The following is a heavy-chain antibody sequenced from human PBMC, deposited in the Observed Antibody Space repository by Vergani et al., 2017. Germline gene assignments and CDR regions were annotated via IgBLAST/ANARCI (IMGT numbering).Heavy chain of an antibody. CDR3: ARARCIETCYMSNWLDS. CDR2: IKSDGSIT. D-gene: IGHD3-9*01. J-gene: IGHJ5*01. V-gene: IGHV3-74*03. Sequence: EVQLLESGGGLVQPGGSLRLTCAASEFTFSNYAMNWVRQVPGKGLLWVSRIKSDGSITAYADSVKGRFTIYRDNAQNTLYLQMNSLRVEDTGVYYCARARCIETCYMSNWLDSWGQGTLVTVSS. CDR1: EFTFSNYA.